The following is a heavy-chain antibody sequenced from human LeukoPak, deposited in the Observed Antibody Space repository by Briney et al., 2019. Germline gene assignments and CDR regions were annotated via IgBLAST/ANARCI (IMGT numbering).Heavy chain of an antibody. D-gene: IGHD3-9*01. J-gene: IGHJ4*02. V-gene: IGHV3-21*01. CDR1: GFTFSSYS. Sequence: GGSLRLSCAASGFTFSSYSMNWVRQAPGKGLEWVSSISSSSSYIYYADSVKGRFTISRDNAKNSLYLQMNSLRAEDTAVYYCARYGILTGYSYYFDYWGQGTLVTVSS. CDR3: ARYGILTGYSYYFDY. CDR2: ISSSSSYI.